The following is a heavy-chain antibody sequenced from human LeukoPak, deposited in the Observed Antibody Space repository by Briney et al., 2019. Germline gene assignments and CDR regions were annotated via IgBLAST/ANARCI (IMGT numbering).Heavy chain of an antibody. CDR3: ARDPSYSSSSRWFDP. CDR1: GFTLSDYY. D-gene: IGHD6-13*01. J-gene: IGHJ5*02. CDR2: ISSSGTTI. V-gene: IGHV3-11*04. Sequence: PGGSLRLSXAASGFTLSDYYMNWIRQAPGKGLEWLSYISSSGTTIYYADSVKGRFTISRDNAKNLLYLQMNSLRAEDTAVYYCARDPSYSSSSRWFDPWGQGTLVTVSP.